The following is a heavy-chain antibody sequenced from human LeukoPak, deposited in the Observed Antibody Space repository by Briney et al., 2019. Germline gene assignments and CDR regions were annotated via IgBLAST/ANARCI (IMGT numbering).Heavy chain of an antibody. CDR1: GFTFSSYA. CDR2: ISYDGSNK. Sequence: GGSLRLSCAASGFTFSSYAMHWVRQAPGTGLEGVAFISYDGSNKYYADSVKGRFTISRDNAKNTLYLQMNSLRAEDTAVYYCASAELVVTAISYWGQGSLVTVSS. V-gene: IGHV3-30-3*01. J-gene: IGHJ4*02. D-gene: IGHD2-21*02. CDR3: ASAELVVTAISY.